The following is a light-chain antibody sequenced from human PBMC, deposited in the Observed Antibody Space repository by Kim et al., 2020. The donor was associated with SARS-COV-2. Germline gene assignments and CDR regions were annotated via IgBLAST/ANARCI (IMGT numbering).Light chain of an antibody. Sequence: NFMLTQPHSVSESPGKTITISCTGSSGSIASNYVQWYQQRPGSAPTSVIYEDNQRPSGVPDRFSGSIDSSSNSASLTISGLKTEDEADYYCQSYDSSNHWVFGVGTQLTVL. CDR2: EDN. CDR3: QSYDSSNHWV. V-gene: IGLV6-57*02. CDR1: SGSIASNY. J-gene: IGLJ3*02.